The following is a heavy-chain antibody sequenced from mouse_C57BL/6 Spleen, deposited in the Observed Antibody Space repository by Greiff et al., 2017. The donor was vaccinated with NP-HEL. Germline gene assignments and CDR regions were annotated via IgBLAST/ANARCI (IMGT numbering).Heavy chain of an antibody. CDR1: GFTFSDYG. J-gene: IGHJ2*01. CDR2: ISRGSSTI. D-gene: IGHD1-1*01. Sequence: EVQLMESGGGLVKPGGSLKLSCAASGFTFSDYGMHWVRQAPEKGLEWVAYISRGSSTIYYADTVKGRFTISRDTAKNTLFLQITRLRSEATAMYYGARSDGSSLDYWGKGTTLTVSS. CDR3: ARSDGSSLDY. V-gene: IGHV5-17*01.